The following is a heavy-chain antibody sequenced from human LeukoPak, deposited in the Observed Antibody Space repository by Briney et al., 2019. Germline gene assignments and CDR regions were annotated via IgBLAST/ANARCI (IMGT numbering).Heavy chain of an antibody. CDR3: ASRSGYYDILTGSLDY. CDR1: GYTFTNYY. V-gene: IGHV1-46*01. D-gene: IGHD3-9*01. Sequence: GASVKVSCKASGYTFTNYYMHWVRQAPGQGLEWMGIINPSGGSTSYAQKFQGRVTMTRDMSTSTVYMELSSLRSEDTAVYYCASRSGYYDILTGSLDYWGQGTLVIVSS. J-gene: IGHJ4*02. CDR2: INPSGGST.